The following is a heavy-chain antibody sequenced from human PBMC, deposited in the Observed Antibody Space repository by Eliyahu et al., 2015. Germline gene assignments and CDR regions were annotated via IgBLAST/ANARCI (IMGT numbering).Heavy chain of an antibody. CDR3: ARGPVGGFLVEVADLFYGMDV. V-gene: IGHV1-2*02. D-gene: IGHD2-21*01. CDR2: IKAXSGDT. CDR1: GXMFTGXX. J-gene: IGHJ6*02. Sequence: QAQLVQSGAEVRKPGASVKVSCXASGXMFTGXXVXWVRQAPGQGLDWIGWIKAXSGDTKHXQKFQNRVIMTRDTSISTVYLEVNSLTSDDPGVYYCARGPVGGFLVEVADLFYGMDVWGQGTTVTV.